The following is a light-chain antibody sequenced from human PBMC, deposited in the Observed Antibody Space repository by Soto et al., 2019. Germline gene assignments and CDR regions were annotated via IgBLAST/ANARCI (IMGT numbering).Light chain of an antibody. CDR1: SSDVGGYDL. CDR2: EVS. V-gene: IGLV2-14*01. J-gene: IGLJ3*02. CDR3: NSHTSSTFWV. Sequence: QSALTQPASVSGSPGQSITISCTGTSSDVGGYDLVSWYQLHPGKAPKLIIYEVSNRPSGVSNRFSGSKSGNTASLTISGLQAEDEADYYRNSHTSSTFWVFGGGTKLTVL.